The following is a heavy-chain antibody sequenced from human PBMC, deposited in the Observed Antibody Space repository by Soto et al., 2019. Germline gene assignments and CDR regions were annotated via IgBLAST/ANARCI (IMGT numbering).Heavy chain of an antibody. V-gene: IGHV5-10-1*01. CDR3: ARLDDSSGYPTKIDN. CDR1: GYSFTSYW. D-gene: IGHD3-22*01. J-gene: IGHJ4*02. CDR2: IDPSDSYT. Sequence: GESLKISCKGSGYSFTSYWISWVRQMPGKGLEWRGRIDPSDSYTNYSPSFQGHVTISADKSISTAYLQWSRLKASDTAMYYCARLDDSSGYPTKIDNWDQGTLVTVSS.